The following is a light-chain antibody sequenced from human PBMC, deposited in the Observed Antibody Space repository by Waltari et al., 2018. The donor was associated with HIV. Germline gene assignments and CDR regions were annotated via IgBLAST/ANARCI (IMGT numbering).Light chain of an antibody. V-gene: IGKV4-1*01. CDR3: QQYYTTPRT. J-gene: IGKJ1*01. CDR2: WAS. CDR1: QSVLYSSNNKTY. Sequence: DIVMTPSPDSLAVSLGERATINCRSSQSVLYSSNNKTYLAWFQQKPGQPPKLLIYWASTRESGVPDRFSGSGSGTDFTLSISGLQAEDVAVYYCQQYYTTPRTFGQGTKVEIK.